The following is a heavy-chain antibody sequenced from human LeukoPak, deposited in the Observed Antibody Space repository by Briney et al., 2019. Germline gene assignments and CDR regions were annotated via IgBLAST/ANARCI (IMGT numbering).Heavy chain of an antibody. D-gene: IGHD3-16*02. CDR3: TTEDSGVWGSYRDAFDI. CDR2: IKSKTDGGTT. V-gene: IGHV3-15*01. Sequence: PGGSLRLSCAASGFTFSNAWMSWVRQAPGKGLEWVGRIKSKTDGGTTDYAAPVKGRFTISRDDSKNTLYLQMNSLKTEDTAVYYCTTEDSGVWGSYRDAFDIWGQGTMVTVSS. J-gene: IGHJ3*02. CDR1: GFTFSNAW.